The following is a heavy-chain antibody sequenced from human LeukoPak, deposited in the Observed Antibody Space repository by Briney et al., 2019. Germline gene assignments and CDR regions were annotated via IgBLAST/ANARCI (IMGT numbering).Heavy chain of an antibody. J-gene: IGHJ3*02. CDR3: ARDGSPDAFDI. V-gene: IGHV3-53*04. CDR1: GFNVSSNY. Sequence: GVSLRLSCAASGFNVSSNYMSWVRQAPGKGLEWVSVIYSGGSTYYADSVKGRFTISRHNSKNTLYLQMNSLRAEDTAVYYCARDGSPDAFDIWGQGTMVTVSS. D-gene: IGHD1-26*01. CDR2: IYSGGST.